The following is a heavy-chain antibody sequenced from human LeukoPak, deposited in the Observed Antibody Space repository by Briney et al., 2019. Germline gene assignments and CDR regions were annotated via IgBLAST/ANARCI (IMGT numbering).Heavy chain of an antibody. V-gene: IGHV4-61*01. Sequence: ASETLSLTCTVSGGSISSGSYYWSWIRQPPGKGLEWIGYIYYSGSTNYNPSLKSRVTISVDTSKNQFSLKLNSVTAADTALYYCARSRGYFDYWGQGTLVTVSS. CDR3: ARSRGYFDY. D-gene: IGHD6-13*01. J-gene: IGHJ4*02. CDR2: IYYSGST. CDR1: GGSISSGSYY.